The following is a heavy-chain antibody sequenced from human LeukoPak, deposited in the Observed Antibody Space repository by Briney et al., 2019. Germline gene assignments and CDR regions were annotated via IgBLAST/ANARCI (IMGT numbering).Heavy chain of an antibody. CDR3: AKSVVPAAYRYYFDY. Sequence: PGGSLRLSCAASGFTFSSYWMHWVRQAPEKGLVWVARIRTDGTSTSYADSVKGRFTISRDNAKNTLYLQMNSLRAEDTAVYYCAKSVVPAAYRYYFDYWGQGTLVTVSS. CDR2: IRTDGTST. CDR1: GFTFSSYW. D-gene: IGHD2-2*01. J-gene: IGHJ4*02. V-gene: IGHV3-74*01.